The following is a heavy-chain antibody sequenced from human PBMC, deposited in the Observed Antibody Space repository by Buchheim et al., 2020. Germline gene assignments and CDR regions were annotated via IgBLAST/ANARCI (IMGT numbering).Heavy chain of an antibody. CDR3: AKSSKAYYDFWSGPDY. CDR1: GFTFSSYG. J-gene: IGHJ4*02. V-gene: IGHV3-30*18. CDR2: ISYDGSNK. Sequence: QVQLVESGGGVVQPGRSLRLSCAASGFTFSSYGMHWVRQAPGKELEWVAVISYDGSNKYYADSVRGRFTISRDNSKNTLYLQMNSLRAEDTAVYYCAKSSKAYYDFWSGPDYWGQGTL. D-gene: IGHD3-3*01.